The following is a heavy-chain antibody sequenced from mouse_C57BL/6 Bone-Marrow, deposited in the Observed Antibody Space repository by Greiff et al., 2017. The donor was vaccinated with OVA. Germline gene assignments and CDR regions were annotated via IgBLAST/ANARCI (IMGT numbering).Heavy chain of an antibody. CDR2: IHPNSGST. D-gene: IGHD1-1*01. Sequence: QVQLQQPGAELVKPGASVKLSCKASGYTFTSYWMHWVKQRPGQGLEWIGMIHPNSGSTNYNEKFKSKATLTVDKSSSTAYMQLSSLTSEDSAVYNCAREIITTVVDWYFDVWGTGTTVTVSS. J-gene: IGHJ1*03. CDR1: GYTFTSYW. CDR3: AREIITTVVDWYFDV. V-gene: IGHV1-64*01.